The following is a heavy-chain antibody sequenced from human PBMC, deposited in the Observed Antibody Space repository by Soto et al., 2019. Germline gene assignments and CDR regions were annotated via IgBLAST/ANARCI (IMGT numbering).Heavy chain of an antibody. CDR2: IRSKANSYAT. CDR3: ARRGVGGTAEGY. D-gene: IGHD1-26*01. Sequence: EVQLVESGGGLVQPGGSLKLSCAASGFTFSGSAMHWVRQASGKGLEWVGRIRSKANSYATAYAASVKGRFTISRDDSKITAYMQMNSLKTEDTAVYDGARRGVGGTAEGYWGQGTLVTVSS. V-gene: IGHV3-73*01. J-gene: IGHJ4*02. CDR1: GFTFSGSA.